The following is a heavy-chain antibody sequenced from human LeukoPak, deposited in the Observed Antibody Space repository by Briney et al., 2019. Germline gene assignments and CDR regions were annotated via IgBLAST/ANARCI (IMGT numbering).Heavy chain of an antibody. CDR2: IIPILGIA. CDR3: ARDPYSDSSGYFWDYYYGMDV. V-gene: IGHV1-69*04. J-gene: IGHJ6*02. D-gene: IGHD3-22*01. Sequence: SVKVSCKASGGTFSSYTISWVRQAPGQGHEWMGRIIPILGIANYAQKFQGRVTITADKSTSTAYMELSSLRSEDTAVYYCARDPYSDSSGYFWDYYYGMDVWGQGTTVTVSS. CDR1: GGTFSSYT.